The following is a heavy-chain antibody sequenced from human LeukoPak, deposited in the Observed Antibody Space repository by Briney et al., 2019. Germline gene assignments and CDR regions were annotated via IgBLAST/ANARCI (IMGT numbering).Heavy chain of an antibody. V-gene: IGHV4-59*08. CDR3: ARHARNSWHSDY. J-gene: IGHJ4*02. Sequence: SETLSLTCTVSGGSISGHYWSWMRQPPGKAPEWIGYVSYSGSSSYNPSLKGRVTISVDTSMNQFSLKLSSVTAADTAVYYCARHARNSWHSDYWGQGAVVTVSS. CDR2: VSYSGSS. D-gene: IGHD6-13*01. CDR1: GGSISGHY.